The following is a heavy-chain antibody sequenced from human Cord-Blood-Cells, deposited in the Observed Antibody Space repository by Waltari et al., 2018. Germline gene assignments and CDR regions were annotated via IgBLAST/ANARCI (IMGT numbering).Heavy chain of an antibody. CDR2: MYSGGST. CDR3: ARGVTGDLAFDI. J-gene: IGHJ3*02. D-gene: IGHD7-27*01. V-gene: IGHV3-53*01. Sequence: EVQLVESGGGLIQPGGSLRLSCAASGFTVSSNYMSCVRQAPGKGVEWVLVMYSGGSTYYADSVKGRFTISRDNSKNTLYLQMNSLRAEDTAVYYCARGVTGDLAFDIWGQGTMVTVSS. CDR1: GFTVSSNY.